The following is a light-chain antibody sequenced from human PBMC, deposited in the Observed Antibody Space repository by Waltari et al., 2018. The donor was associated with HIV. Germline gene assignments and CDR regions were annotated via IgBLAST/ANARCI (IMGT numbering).Light chain of an antibody. J-gene: IGKJ1*01. V-gene: IGKV4-1*01. CDR1: QGVFHSPNRNNY. CDR2: WAS. Sequence: DIVMTQSPDSLVVSLGERATINCTSSQGVFHSPNRNNYSPWYQQKPGQPPKLLIYWASSRGSGVPDRFSGSGSGTDFTLTISSLQAEDVAVYYCQQYFSNPRTFGQGTKVEIK. CDR3: QQYFSNPRT.